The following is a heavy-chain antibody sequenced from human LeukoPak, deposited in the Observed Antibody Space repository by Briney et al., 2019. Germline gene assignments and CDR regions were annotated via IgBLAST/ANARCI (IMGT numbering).Heavy chain of an antibody. CDR3: ARETFDSSGPRGGFDY. D-gene: IGHD3-22*01. CDR1: GFTFSSYA. CDR2: ISYDGSNK. V-gene: IGHV3-30*01. J-gene: IGHJ4*02. Sequence: PGRSLRLSCAASGFTFSSYAMPWVRQAPGKGLEWVAVISYDGSNKYYADSVKGRFTISRDNSKNTLYLQMNSLRAEDTAVYHCARETFDSSGPRGGFDYWGQGTLVTVSS.